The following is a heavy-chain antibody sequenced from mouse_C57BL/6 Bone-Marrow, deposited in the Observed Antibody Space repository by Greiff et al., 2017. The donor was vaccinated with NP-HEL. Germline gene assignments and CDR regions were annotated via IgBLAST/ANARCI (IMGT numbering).Heavy chain of an antibody. V-gene: IGHV1-82*01. J-gene: IGHJ2*01. CDR2: IYPGDGGT. Sequence: VQLQQSGPELVKPGASVKISCKASGYAFSSSWMNWVKQRPGQGLEWIGRIYPGDGGTNYNGKFKGKATLTADKSSSTAYMQLSSLTSEDSAVYFCARERGLPTLDYWGQGTTLTVSS. CDR3: ARERGLPTLDY. D-gene: IGHD5-1*01. CDR1: GYAFSSSW.